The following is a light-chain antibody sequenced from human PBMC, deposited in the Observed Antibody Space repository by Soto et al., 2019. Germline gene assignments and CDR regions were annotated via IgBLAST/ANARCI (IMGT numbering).Light chain of an antibody. CDR1: QSVSSN. J-gene: IGKJ3*01. CDR2: GAS. V-gene: IGKV3-15*01. CDR3: QQYNNWQRT. Sequence: EIVMTQSPATLSVSPGERATLSCRASQSVSSNLAWYQQKPGQAPRLLIYGASTRATGIPARFSGSGSGTEFTLTVSSLQSEDFAVYYCQQYNNWQRTCGPGTKVDIK.